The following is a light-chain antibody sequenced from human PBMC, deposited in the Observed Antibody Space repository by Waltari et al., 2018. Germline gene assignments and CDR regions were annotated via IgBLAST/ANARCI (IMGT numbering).Light chain of an antibody. CDR3: MLDLRTLLT. CDR2: LGS. CDR1: QSLLNNNGYNY. V-gene: IGKV2-28*01. Sequence: IVVTPSPLSLPVTPGGPASISSRSNQSLLNNNGYNYLDWILQKPGQPPQLLIYLGSNRAPGVPDRFRGSGSGTDFTLQISRVEAEDVGVYYCMLDLRTLLTFGQGTKVEI. J-gene: IGKJ1*01.